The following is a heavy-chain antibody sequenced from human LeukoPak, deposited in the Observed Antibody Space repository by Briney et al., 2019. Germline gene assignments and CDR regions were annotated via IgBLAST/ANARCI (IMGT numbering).Heavy chain of an antibody. J-gene: IGHJ4*02. V-gene: IGHV3-30*02. CDR2: IRYDESKK. CDR3: AKSHLPNAYSGTYYCDY. Sequence: TGGSLRLSCAASGFTFSYYGMHWVRQAPGKGLEWVAFIRYDESKKFYGDSVKGRFTISRDNSKNTLYLQMNSLRTEDTAAYYCAKSHLPNAYSGTYYCDYWGQGTLVTVSS. CDR1: GFTFSYYG. D-gene: IGHD1-26*01.